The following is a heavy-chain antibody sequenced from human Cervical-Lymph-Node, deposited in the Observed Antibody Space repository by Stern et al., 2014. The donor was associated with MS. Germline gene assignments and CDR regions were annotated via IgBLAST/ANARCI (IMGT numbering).Heavy chain of an antibody. J-gene: IGHJ6*02. CDR1: GGTFSSYA. CDR2: IIPLFGTA. D-gene: IGHD6-19*01. Sequence: QVQLVQSGAEVKKPGSSVKVSCKASGGTFSSYAISRVRQAPGQGLEWMGGIIPLFGTANYAQKFQGRVTITADESTSTAYMELSSLRSEDTAVYYCARGRNDSSGWYYYYYGMDVWGQGTTVTVSS. CDR3: ARGRNDSSGWYYYYYGMDV. V-gene: IGHV1-69*01.